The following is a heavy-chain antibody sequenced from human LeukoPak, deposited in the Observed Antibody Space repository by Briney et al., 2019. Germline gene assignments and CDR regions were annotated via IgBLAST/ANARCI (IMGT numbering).Heavy chain of an antibody. CDR3: ARGTRRGTRDCSGGSCQGRNAFDI. CDR1: GYTFTSYA. V-gene: IGHV7-4-1*02. J-gene: IGHJ3*02. CDR2: INTNTGNP. D-gene: IGHD2-15*01. Sequence: GASVSVSCTASGYTFTSYAMNWVRQAPGQGLEWMGWINTNTGNPTYAQGLTGRFVFSLDTSVSTAYLQISSLKAEDTAVDYCARGTRRGTRDCSGGSCQGRNAFDIWGQGTMVTVSS.